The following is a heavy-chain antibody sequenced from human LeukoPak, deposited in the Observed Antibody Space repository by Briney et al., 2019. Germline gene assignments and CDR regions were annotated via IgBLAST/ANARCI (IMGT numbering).Heavy chain of an antibody. Sequence: GGSLRLSCAASGFTFSDYYMSWIRQAPGKGLEWVSYISSSGSTTYYADSVKGRFTISRDNAKNSLYLQMNSLRAEDTAVYYCARDYWVVVAATRYFDYWGQGTLVTVSS. V-gene: IGHV3-11*01. J-gene: IGHJ4*02. D-gene: IGHD2-15*01. CDR2: ISSSGSTT. CDR3: ARDYWVVVAATRYFDY. CDR1: GFTFSDYY.